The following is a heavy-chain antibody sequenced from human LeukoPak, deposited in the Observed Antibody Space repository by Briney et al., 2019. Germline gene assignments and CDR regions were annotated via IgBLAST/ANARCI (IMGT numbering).Heavy chain of an antibody. CDR1: GVSISTYH. CDR3: ARDKRHSYGRYFDH. Sequence: SETLSLTCNVSGVSISTYHWNWIRKPPGRGLEWIGYMQSTGNSNYNPSLKSRVSMSVDTSKNRIVLNLSSVTAADTAVYYCARDKRHSYGRYFDHWGQGLLVTVSS. CDR2: MQSTGNS. J-gene: IGHJ4*02. V-gene: IGHV4-59*01. D-gene: IGHD5-18*01.